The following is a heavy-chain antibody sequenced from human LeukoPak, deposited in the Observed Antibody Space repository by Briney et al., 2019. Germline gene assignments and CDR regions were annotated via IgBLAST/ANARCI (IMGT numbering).Heavy chain of an antibody. J-gene: IGHJ4*02. D-gene: IGHD5-18*01. V-gene: IGHV4-59*12. Sequence: SETLSLTCTVSGGSISSYYWSWIRQPPGKGLEWIGYIYYSGSTNYNPSLKSRVTISVDRSKNQFSLRLSSVTAADTAVYYCARTLWSRFDYWGQGTLVTVSS. CDR1: GGSISSYY. CDR3: ARTLWSRFDY. CDR2: IYYSGST.